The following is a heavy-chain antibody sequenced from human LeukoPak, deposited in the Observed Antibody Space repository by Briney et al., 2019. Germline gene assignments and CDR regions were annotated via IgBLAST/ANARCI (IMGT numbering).Heavy chain of an antibody. CDR2: IIPIFGTA. D-gene: IGHD1-26*01. Sequence: SVKVSCKASGYTFASYGISWVRQAPGQGLEWMGGIIPIFGTANYAQKFQGRVTITADESTSTAYMELSSLRSEDTAVYYCARDSGSYYLFDYWGQGTLVTVSS. CDR1: GYTFASYG. J-gene: IGHJ4*02. V-gene: IGHV1-69*13. CDR3: ARDSGSYYLFDY.